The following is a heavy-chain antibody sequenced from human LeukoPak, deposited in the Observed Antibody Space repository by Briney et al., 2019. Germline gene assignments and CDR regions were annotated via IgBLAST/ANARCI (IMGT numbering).Heavy chain of an antibody. V-gene: IGHV3-48*03. Sequence: GGSLRLSCAASGFTFSSYEMNWVRQAPGKGLECVSYISSSGSTIYYADSVKGRFTISRDNAKNSLYLQMNSLRAEDTAVYYCARDAAAAGTPYFDYWGQGTLVTVSS. CDR3: ARDAAAAGTPYFDY. J-gene: IGHJ4*02. CDR1: GFTFSSYE. CDR2: ISSSGSTI. D-gene: IGHD6-13*01.